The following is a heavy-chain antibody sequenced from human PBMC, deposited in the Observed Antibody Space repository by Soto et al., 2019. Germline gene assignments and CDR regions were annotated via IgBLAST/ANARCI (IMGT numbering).Heavy chain of an antibody. Sequence: EVQLVESGGGVVQPGGSLRLSCVASGFTFSSHWMHWFRQHPGKGLVWVSSINPDGTATSYADFVKGRFTFSRDNGKNTVYLKRNSLGAEATGVCSCLRGSIGRRGMDVWGQGTTVIVSS. J-gene: IGHJ6*02. D-gene: IGHD3-22*01. V-gene: IGHV3-74*01. CDR1: GFTFSSHW. CDR3: LRGSIGRRGMDV. CDR2: INPDGTAT.